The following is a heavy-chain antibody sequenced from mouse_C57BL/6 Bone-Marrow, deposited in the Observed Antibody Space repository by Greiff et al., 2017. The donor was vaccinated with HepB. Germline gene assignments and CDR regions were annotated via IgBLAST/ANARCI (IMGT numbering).Heavy chain of an antibody. CDR3: ASWDEFDY. V-gene: IGHV1-82*01. Sequence: QVQLKQSGPELVKPGASGKISCKASGYAFSSSWRNWVKQRPGKGLEWIGRIYPGDGDTNYNGKFKGKATLTADKSSSTAYMQLSSLTSEDSAVYFCASWDEFDYWGQGTTLTVSS. CDR2: IYPGDGDT. J-gene: IGHJ2*01. CDR1: GYAFSSSW. D-gene: IGHD4-1*01.